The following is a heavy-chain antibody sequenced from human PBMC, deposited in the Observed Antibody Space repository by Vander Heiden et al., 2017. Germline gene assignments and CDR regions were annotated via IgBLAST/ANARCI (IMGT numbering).Heavy chain of an antibody. J-gene: IGHJ4*02. D-gene: IGHD6-19*01. CDR1: GFTSSSYA. V-gene: IGHV3-23*01. CDR2: ISGSGGST. CDR3: AKDNSEQWPHYFDY. Sequence: EVQLLESGGGLIQPGGSRGLSCAASGFTSSSYAMSWVRQAPGKGLEWVSAISGSGGSTYYADSVKGRFTISRDNSKNTLYLQMNSLRAEDTAVYYCAKDNSEQWPHYFDYWGQGTLVTVSS.